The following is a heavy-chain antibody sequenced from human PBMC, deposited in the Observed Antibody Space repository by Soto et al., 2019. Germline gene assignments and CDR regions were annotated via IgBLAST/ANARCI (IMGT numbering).Heavy chain of an antibody. CDR2: FNPKNGKT. CDR3: ASVNFGEPFDS. J-gene: IGHJ4*02. V-gene: IGHV1-18*01. Sequence: XKVSCKASGYTXSNYGIHLLRQDRGQGIEWMGWFNPKNGKTNYAQTFEGRLTLTTDTSTSTAFMELRKLRSDDTAFYYCASVNFGEPFDSLGQGHLVTV. D-gene: IGHD3-10*01. CDR1: GYTXSNYG.